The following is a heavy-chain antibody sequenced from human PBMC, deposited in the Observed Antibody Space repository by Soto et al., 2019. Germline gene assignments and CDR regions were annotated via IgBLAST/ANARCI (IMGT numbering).Heavy chain of an antibody. CDR1: GFTFSSYA. V-gene: IGHV3-30-3*01. CDR2: ISYDGSNK. CDR3: ARYPVLAFVAAYYFDY. D-gene: IGHD6-19*01. Sequence: QVQLVESGGGVVQPGRSLRLSCAASGFTFSSYAIHWVRQAPGKGLEWVAVISYDGSNKYYADSVKGRFTISRDNYKDTLYLQMNSIRAEDTAVYYCARYPVLAFVAAYYFDYWGQGTLVTVSS. J-gene: IGHJ4*02.